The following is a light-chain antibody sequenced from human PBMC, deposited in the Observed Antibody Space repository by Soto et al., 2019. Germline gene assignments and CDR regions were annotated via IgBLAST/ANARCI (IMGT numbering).Light chain of an antibody. CDR2: EVS. Sequence: QSALTQPASVSGSPGQSITISCTGTSSDVGGYNYVSWYQQHPGKAPKLMIYEVSNRPSGVSNRFSGSKSGNTASLTISRLQAEDEADYYCSSYTISSTLVFGTGTKLTVL. CDR3: SSYTISSTLV. CDR1: SSDVGGYNY. V-gene: IGLV2-14*01. J-gene: IGLJ1*01.